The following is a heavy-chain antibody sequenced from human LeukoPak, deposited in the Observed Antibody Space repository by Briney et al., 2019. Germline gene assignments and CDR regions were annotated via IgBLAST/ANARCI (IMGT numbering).Heavy chain of an antibody. Sequence: SQTLSLTCIVSCGSISSGDYYWSWIRQPPGKGLEWIGYIYYSGSTYYNPSLKSRVTISVDTSKNKFSLKLGSVTAADTAVYYCARGGSSGYYYYFDYWGQGTLVTVSS. CDR3: ARGGSSGYYYYFDY. J-gene: IGHJ4*02. V-gene: IGHV4-30-4*01. CDR2: IYYSGST. CDR1: CGSISSGDYY. D-gene: IGHD3-22*01.